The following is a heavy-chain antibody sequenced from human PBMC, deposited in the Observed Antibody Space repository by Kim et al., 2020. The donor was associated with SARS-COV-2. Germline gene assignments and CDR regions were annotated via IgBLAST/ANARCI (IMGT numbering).Heavy chain of an antibody. CDR2: INPSDTYT. Sequence: GESLKISCKASGYTFRNYWISWVRQMPGKDLEWMGRINPSDTYTDYSPSLQGHVSISADKPISTAYLQWSSLKVSDTAMYYCARSYGTNSVETFDIWGQGTMVTVSS. V-gene: IGHV5-10-1*01. CDR1: GYTFRNYW. CDR3: ARSYGTNSVETFDI. D-gene: IGHD2-8*01. J-gene: IGHJ3*02.